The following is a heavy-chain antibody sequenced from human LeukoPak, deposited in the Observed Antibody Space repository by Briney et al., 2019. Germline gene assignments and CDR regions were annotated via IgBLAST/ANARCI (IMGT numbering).Heavy chain of an antibody. CDR1: GFTFSSYG. CDR3: AKDQDPIAAAGVDY. J-gene: IGHJ4*02. Sequence: GVLRLSCAASGFTFSSYGMHWVRQAPGKGLEWVAFIRYDGSNKYYADSVKGRFTISRDNSKNTLYLQMNSLRAEDTAVYYCAKDQDPIAAAGVDYWGQGTLVTVSS. V-gene: IGHV3-30*02. D-gene: IGHD6-13*01. CDR2: IRYDGSNK.